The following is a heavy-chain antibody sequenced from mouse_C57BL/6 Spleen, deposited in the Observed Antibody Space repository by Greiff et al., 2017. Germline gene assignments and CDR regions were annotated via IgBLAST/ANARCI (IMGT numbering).Heavy chain of an antibody. J-gene: IGHJ3*01. CDR3: ARDSNSWFAY. D-gene: IGHD2-5*01. CDR2: IYPSSGNT. V-gene: IGHV1-81*01. CDR1: GYTFTSYG. Sequence: QVQLKQSGAELARPGASVKLSCKASGYTFTSYGLSWVNQGTGKGLEWIGKIYPSSGNTYYNEKLKGKVPLTADKSSSTAYMELRSLTSEDSAVYFCARDSNSWFAYWGQGTLVTVSA.